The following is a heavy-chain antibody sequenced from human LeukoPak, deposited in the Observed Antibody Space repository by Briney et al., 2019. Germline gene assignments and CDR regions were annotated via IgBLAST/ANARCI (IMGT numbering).Heavy chain of an antibody. Sequence: SETLSLTCAVYGVSFSVYYWSWIRQPPGKGLEWIGEINQSGTTNYNPSLKSRVTILPDTSKNQLSLKLTSVTAADTAVYYCARGSRIAAAFTYWGQGTLVIVSS. CDR2: INQSGTT. J-gene: IGHJ4*02. CDR1: GVSFSVYY. CDR3: ARGSRIAAAFTY. V-gene: IGHV4-34*01. D-gene: IGHD6-13*01.